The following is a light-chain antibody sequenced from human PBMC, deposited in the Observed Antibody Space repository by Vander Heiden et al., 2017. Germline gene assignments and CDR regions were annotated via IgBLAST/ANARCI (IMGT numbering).Light chain of an antibody. V-gene: IGKV3-20*01. CDR1: QSVSSSY. CDR3: QQDGSSPELT. Sequence: EIVLTQSPGTLSLSPGERATLPCRASQSVSSSYLAWYQQKPGQAPRLLIYGASSRATGIPDRFSGSGYGTDFTLTISRLEPEDFAVYYCQQDGSSPELTFGGGTKVEIK. J-gene: IGKJ4*01. CDR2: GAS.